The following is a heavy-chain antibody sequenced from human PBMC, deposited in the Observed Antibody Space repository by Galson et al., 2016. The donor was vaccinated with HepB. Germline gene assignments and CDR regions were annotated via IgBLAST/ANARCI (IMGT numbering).Heavy chain of an antibody. CDR2: IPYDGYNK. Sequence: SLRLSCAASGFTFSSYAMHWVRQAPGKGLEWVTIIPYDGYNKYYADSVKGRFTIPRDNSKNTLYLQMNSLTAEDTAVYYCAREVGGYRGYDGNYYGMDVWGQGTTVTVSS. V-gene: IGHV3-30-3*01. J-gene: IGHJ6*02. CDR1: GFTFSSYA. D-gene: IGHD5-12*01. CDR3: AREVGGYRGYDGNYYGMDV.